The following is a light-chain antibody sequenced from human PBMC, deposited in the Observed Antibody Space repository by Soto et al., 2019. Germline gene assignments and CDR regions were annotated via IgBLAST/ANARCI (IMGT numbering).Light chain of an antibody. CDR3: CSYAGTYTEV. CDR1: SSDVGGYNY. V-gene: IGLV2-11*01. Sequence: QSALTQPRSVSGSTGQSVTISCTGTSSDVGGYNYVSWYQQYAGKTPKLLIYDVSKRPSGVPDRFSGSKSGNTASLSISGLQAEDEADYYCCSYAGTYTEVFGGGTKLTVL. J-gene: IGLJ2*01. CDR2: DVS.